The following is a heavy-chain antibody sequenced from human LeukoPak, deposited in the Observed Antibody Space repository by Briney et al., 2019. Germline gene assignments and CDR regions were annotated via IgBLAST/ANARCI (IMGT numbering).Heavy chain of an antibody. CDR2: FSGSGGST. D-gene: IGHD6-19*01. J-gene: IGHJ4*02. CDR3: AKTPLAVAPGDFFDY. CDR1: GFTFSSYA. Sequence: GGSLRLSCAASGFTFSSYAMSWVRQAPGKGLECISGFSGSGGSTYYADSVKGRFTISRDNSKNTLYLQMNSLRADDTAVYYCAKTPLAVAPGDFFDYWGQGTLVTVSS. V-gene: IGHV3-23*01.